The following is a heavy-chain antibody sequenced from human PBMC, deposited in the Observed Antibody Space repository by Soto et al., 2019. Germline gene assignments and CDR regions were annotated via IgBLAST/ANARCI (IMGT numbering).Heavy chain of an antibody. CDR3: ARQDAGVGYYYYYMDV. CDR2: IYYSGST. D-gene: IGHD2-8*01. CDR1: GGSISSSSYY. J-gene: IGHJ6*03. Sequence: QLQLQESGPGLVKPSETLSLTCTVSGGSISSSSYYWGWIRQPPGKGLEWIGSIYYSGSTYYSPSLKIRVTISVDTSRNQFSLKLSSVTAADTAVYYCARQDAGVGYYYYYMDVWGKGTTVTVSS. V-gene: IGHV4-39*01.